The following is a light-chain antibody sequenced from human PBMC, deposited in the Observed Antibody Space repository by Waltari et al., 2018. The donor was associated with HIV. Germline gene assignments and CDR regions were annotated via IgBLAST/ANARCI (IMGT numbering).Light chain of an antibody. CDR3: QSYDSSLSGSWV. J-gene: IGLJ3*02. CDR1: SSNIGAGYD. Sequence: QSVLTQPPSVSGAPGQRVTFSCTGSSSNIGAGYDVHWYQQLPGTAPKLLIYVNNSRPSGVPDRCSVSKSGTSASLAITGLQAEDEADYYCQSYDSSLSGSWVFGGGTKLTVL. V-gene: IGLV1-40*01. CDR2: VNN.